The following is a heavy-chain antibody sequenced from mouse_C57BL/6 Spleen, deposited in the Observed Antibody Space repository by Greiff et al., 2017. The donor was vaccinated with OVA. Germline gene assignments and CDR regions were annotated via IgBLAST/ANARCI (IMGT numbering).Heavy chain of an antibody. Sequence: QVQLQQSGPELVKPGASVKISCKASGYAFSSSWMNWVTQRPGTGLEWIGRIYPGDGDTNYTGKLKGKATLTADQSSSTAYMQLSSRTSEDSAVFCCARSGEKAGTGEWDYFDYWGQGTPLTVSS. CDR1: GYAFSSSW. CDR3: ARSGEKAGTGEWDYFDY. J-gene: IGHJ2*01. CDR2: IYPGDGDT. D-gene: IGHD4-1*01. V-gene: IGHV1-82*01.